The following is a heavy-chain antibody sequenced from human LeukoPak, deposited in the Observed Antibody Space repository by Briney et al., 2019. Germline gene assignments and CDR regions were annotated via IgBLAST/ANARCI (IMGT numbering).Heavy chain of an antibody. J-gene: IGHJ6*04. CDR1: GFTFSSYW. CDR3: ARVAATTFYHFNYMDV. Sequence: GGSLRLSCAASGFTFSSYWMHWVRQAPGKGLVWVSRINSDGSSTSYADSVKGRFTISRDNAKNTLYLQMNTLRADDTAVYFCARVAATTFYHFNYMDVWAKGPRSPSPQ. V-gene: IGHV3-74*01. CDR2: INSDGSST. D-gene: IGHD2/OR15-2a*01.